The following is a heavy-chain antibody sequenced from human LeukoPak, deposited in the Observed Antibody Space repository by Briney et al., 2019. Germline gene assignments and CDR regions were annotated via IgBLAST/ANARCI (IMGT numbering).Heavy chain of an antibody. CDR2: IYPGDSDT. CDR3: ARRETGTTGDWFDP. D-gene: IGHD1-1*01. V-gene: IGHV5-51*01. CDR1: GYSFPNYW. Sequence: GESLKISCKGSGYSFPNYWIAWVRQMPGKGLEWMCIIYPGDSDTRYSPSFQGQVTISADKSISTAYLQWSSLKASDTAMYYCARRETGTTGDWFDPWGQGTLVTVSS. J-gene: IGHJ5*02.